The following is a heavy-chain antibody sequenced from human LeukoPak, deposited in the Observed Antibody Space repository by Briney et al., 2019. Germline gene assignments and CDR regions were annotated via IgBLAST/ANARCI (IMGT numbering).Heavy chain of an antibody. J-gene: IGHJ4*02. CDR1: GFTFSSYA. Sequence: GGSLRLSCAASGFTFSSYAMTWVRQAPGKGPEWLANINQAGSVQNYVDSVRGRFTISRGNAKNSLFLQMNSLRAEDTAVYYCARAVRGGADTYWGQGTLVAVSS. CDR2: INQAGSVQ. CDR3: ARAVRGGADTY. V-gene: IGHV3-7*04. D-gene: IGHD3-10*02.